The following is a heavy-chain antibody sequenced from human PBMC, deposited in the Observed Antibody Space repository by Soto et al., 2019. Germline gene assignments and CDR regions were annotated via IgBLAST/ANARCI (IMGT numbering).Heavy chain of an antibody. CDR3: ARGKAVLDV. V-gene: IGHV4-30-4*01. CDR2: IYYSGSS. J-gene: IGHJ6*02. D-gene: IGHD2-15*01. CDR1: GGSISSGDYY. Sequence: SETLSLTCTVSGGSISSGDYYWSWLRQPPGKGLEWIGYIYYSGSSYSNPSLKSRITISIDASKNQFSLKLNSVTAADTAVYYCARGKAVLDVLGQGTTVTVSS.